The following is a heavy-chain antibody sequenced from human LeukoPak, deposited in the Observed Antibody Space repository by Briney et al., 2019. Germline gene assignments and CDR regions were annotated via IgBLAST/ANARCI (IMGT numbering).Heavy chain of an antibody. Sequence: ASVKVSCKASGYTFTGYYIHWLRQAPGQGLEWMRWIDPPSGATNYAQKFQDTVTMTRDRSIGTAYMEVRRLKSDDTAVYYCARSGFSTGFYVDFWGQGTLVPVSS. J-gene: IGHJ4*02. CDR2: IDPPSGAT. CDR1: GYTFTGYY. V-gene: IGHV1-2*02. D-gene: IGHD6-19*01. CDR3: ARSGFSTGFYVDF.